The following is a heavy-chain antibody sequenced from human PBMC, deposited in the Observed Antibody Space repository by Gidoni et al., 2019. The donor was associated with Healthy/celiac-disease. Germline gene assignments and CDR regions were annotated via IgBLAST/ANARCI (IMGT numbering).Heavy chain of an antibody. J-gene: IGHJ6*03. CDR2: IKSKTDGGTT. V-gene: IGHV3-15*01. D-gene: IGHD5-18*01. CDR1: GFTFSNAW. Sequence: EVQLVESGGGLVKPGGSLRLSCAASGFTFSNAWMSWVRQAPGKGLEWVGRIKSKTDGGTTDYAAPVKGRFTISRDDSKNTLYLQMNSLKTEDTAVYYCTTVLTAMDPPYYYYMDVWGKGTTVTVSS. CDR3: TTVLTAMDPPYYYYMDV.